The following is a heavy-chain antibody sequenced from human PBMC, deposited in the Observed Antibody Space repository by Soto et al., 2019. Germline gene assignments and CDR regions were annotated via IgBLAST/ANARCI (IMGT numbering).Heavy chain of an antibody. D-gene: IGHD3-22*01. J-gene: IGHJ4*02. CDR2: ISGSGGST. CDR3: AKGVQYYYDSSGYYYFDY. V-gene: IGHV3-23*01. Sequence: EVQLLESGGGLVQPGGSLRLSCAASGFTFSSYVMSWVRQAPGKGLEWVSAISGSGGSTYYADSVKGRFTISRDNSKNTLYLQMNSLRAEDTAVYYCAKGVQYYYDSSGYYYFDYWGQGTLVTVSS. CDR1: GFTFSSYV.